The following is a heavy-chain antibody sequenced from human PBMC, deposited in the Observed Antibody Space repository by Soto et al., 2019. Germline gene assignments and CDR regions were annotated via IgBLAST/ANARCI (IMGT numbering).Heavy chain of an antibody. D-gene: IGHD6-6*01. CDR2: ISSNGGST. CDR1: GFTFSSYA. CDR3: LFDYSIAARPNAFDI. Sequence: GGSLRLSCSASGFTFSSYAMHWVRQAPGKGLEYVSAISSNGGSTYYADSVKGRFTISRDNSKNTLYLQMSSLRAEDTAVYYCLFDYSIAARPNAFDIWGQGTMVTVSS. J-gene: IGHJ3*02. V-gene: IGHV3-64D*08.